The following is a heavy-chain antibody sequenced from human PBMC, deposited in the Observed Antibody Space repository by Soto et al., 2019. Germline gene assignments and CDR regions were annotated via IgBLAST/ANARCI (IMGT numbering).Heavy chain of an antibody. V-gene: IGHV3-33*01. Sequence: GGSLRLSCAASGFAFGNYGIHWVRQAPGKGLEWVAVIWSDGSSKYYGDSVKGRFTISRDNSKNTVYLQMNSLRAEDTAVYYCARDTYYYYGMDVWGQGTTVTVS. CDR3: ARDTYYYYGMDV. CDR2: IWSDGSSK. CDR1: GFAFGNYG. J-gene: IGHJ6*02.